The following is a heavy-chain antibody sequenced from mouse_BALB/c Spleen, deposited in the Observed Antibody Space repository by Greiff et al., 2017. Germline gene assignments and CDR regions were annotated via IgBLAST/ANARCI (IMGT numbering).Heavy chain of an antibody. CDR1: GFTFSDYY. D-gene: IGHD2-4*01. CDR3: ARDRVTMITTAWFAY. J-gene: IGHJ2*01. CDR2: ISDGGSYT. Sequence: EVQGVESGGGLVKPGGSLKLSCAASGFTFSDYYMYWVRQTPEKRLEWVATISDGGSYTYYPDSVKGRFTISRDNAKNNLYLQMSSLKSEDTAMYYCARDRVTMITTAWFAYWGQGTTLTVSS. V-gene: IGHV5-4*02.